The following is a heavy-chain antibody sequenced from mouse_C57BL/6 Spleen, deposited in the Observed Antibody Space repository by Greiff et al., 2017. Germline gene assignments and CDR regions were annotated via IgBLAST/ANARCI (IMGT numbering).Heavy chain of an antibody. J-gene: IGHJ3*01. CDR1: GYSFTGYY. V-gene: IGHV1-42*01. D-gene: IGHD1-1*01. Sequence: EVQLQQSGPELVKPGDSVKISCKASGYSFTGYYMNWVKQSPEKSLEWIGEINPSTGGTTYNQKLKAKATLTVDKSSSTAYMQLKSLTSEDSAVYYCANYYGSSYLAYWGQGTLVTVSA. CDR3: ANYYGSSYLAY. CDR2: INPSTGGT.